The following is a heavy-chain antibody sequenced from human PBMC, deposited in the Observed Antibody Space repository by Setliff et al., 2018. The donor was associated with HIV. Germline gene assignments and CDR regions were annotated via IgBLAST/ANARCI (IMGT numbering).Heavy chain of an antibody. J-gene: IGHJ4*02. CDR1: GFTFNTYA. CDR3: AKDDDGSGSYDY. D-gene: IGHD3-10*01. CDR2: ISSSATSI. Sequence: GGSLRLSCAASGFTFNTYAMSWVRQAPGKGLEWLSDISSSATSIYYADSVKGRFTISRDNSKNTLYLQMNSLRAEDTAVYYCAKDDDGSGSYDYWGQGTLVTVSS. V-gene: IGHV3-23*01.